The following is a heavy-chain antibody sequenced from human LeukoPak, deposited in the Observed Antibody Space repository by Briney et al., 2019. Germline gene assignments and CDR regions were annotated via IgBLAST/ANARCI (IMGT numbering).Heavy chain of an antibody. D-gene: IGHD3-22*01. CDR2: IKRDGSEK. J-gene: IGHJ4*02. V-gene: IGHV3-7*01. CDR1: GFTFSSYG. CDR3: ARAQYYHDSSGYVDY. Sequence: GGSLRLSCAASGFTFSSYGMSWVRQVPGKGLEWVANIKRDGSEKNYVDSVKGRCSISRDNAKTSRYLQMHSLRAEDPAVYYGARAQYYHDSSGYVDYWAQGALVTVSS.